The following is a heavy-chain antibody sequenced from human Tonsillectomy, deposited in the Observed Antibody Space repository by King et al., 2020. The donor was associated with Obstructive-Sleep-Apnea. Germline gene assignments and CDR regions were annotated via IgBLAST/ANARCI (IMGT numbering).Heavy chain of an antibody. CDR2: ISSSTSTI. D-gene: IGHD3-9*01. V-gene: IGHV3-48*04. J-gene: IGHJ4*02. CDR3: ARDWCDILTSYCPYYFDY. Sequence: VQLVESGGGLVQPGGSLRLSCAASGFTFSSYAMNWVRQAPGKGLEWVSYISSSTSTIYYADSVKGRFTISRDNAKNSLDLQMNSLRAEETAIYYWARDWCDILTSYCPYYFDYWGQGTLVTVSS. CDR1: GFTFSSYA.